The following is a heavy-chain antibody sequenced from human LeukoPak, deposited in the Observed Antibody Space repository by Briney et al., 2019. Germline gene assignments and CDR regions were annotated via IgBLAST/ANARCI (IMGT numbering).Heavy chain of an antibody. CDR3: ARDKEDSSGFPLGY. CDR2: INSYGSST. D-gene: IGHD3-22*01. J-gene: IGHJ4*02. V-gene: IGHV3-74*01. CDR1: GFTFSSYW. Sequence: PGGSLRLSCAASGFTFSSYWMHWVRQAPGKGLVWVSRINSYGSSTSYANSVKGRFTISRDNAKNTLYLQMNSLRAEDTAVYCCARDKEDSSGFPLGYWGQGTLVTVSS.